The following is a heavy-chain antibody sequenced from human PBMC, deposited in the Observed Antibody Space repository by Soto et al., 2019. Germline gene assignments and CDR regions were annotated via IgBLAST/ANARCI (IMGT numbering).Heavy chain of an antibody. Sequence: PSETLSLTCTVSGGSISSSSYYWGWIRQPPGKGLEWIGSIYYSGSTYYNPSLKSRVTISVDTSKNQFSLKLSSVTAADTAVYYCARGFGRELSIAAAGTENWFDPWGQGTLVTVSS. CDR1: GGSISSSSYY. CDR2: IYYSGST. CDR3: ARGFGRELSIAAAGTENWFDP. D-gene: IGHD6-13*01. J-gene: IGHJ5*02. V-gene: IGHV4-39*01.